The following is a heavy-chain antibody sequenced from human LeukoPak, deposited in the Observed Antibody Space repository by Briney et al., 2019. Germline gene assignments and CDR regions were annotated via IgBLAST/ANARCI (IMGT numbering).Heavy chain of an antibody. CDR1: GGSISSSSYY. J-gene: IGHJ4*02. CDR3: AREARGPYDILTGYGY. CDR2: IYYSGST. Sequence: SETLSLTCTVSGGSISSSSYYWGWIRQPPGKGLEWIGSIYYSGSTYYNPSLKSRVTISVDTSKNQFSLKLSSVTAADTAVYYCAREARGPYDILTGYGYWGQGTLVTVSS. V-gene: IGHV4-39*02. D-gene: IGHD3-9*01.